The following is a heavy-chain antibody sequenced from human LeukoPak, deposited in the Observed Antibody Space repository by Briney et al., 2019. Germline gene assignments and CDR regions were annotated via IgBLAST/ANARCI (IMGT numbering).Heavy chain of an antibody. CDR1: GFTFDVYA. V-gene: IGHV3-43*02. CDR3: AKDTVPYGRSYYYMDV. J-gene: IGHJ6*03. Sequence: PGGSLRLSCAASGFTFDVYAMHWVRQAPGKGLEWVSLISGDGGSTYYADSVKGRFTVSRDNSKNSLYLHMSSLRTEDTALFYCAKDTVPYGRSYYYMDVWGKGTTVTVSS. CDR2: ISGDGGST. D-gene: IGHD3-10*01.